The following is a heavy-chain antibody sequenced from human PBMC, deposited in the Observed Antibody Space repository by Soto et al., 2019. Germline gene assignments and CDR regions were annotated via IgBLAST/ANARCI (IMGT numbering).Heavy chain of an antibody. D-gene: IGHD3-22*01. CDR2: IRGSGVST. J-gene: IGHJ4*02. Sequence: LRLSGAASGFTFSSYAMSWVRQAPGKGLEWVSAIRGSGVSTHYADSVKGRFTISRDNSKNTLYLQMNSPRADDTAVYYCAKDYSYASPGYKRLDYSRQGTLATFSS. CDR1: GFTFSSYA. V-gene: IGHV3-23*01. CDR3: AKDYSYASPGYKRLDY.